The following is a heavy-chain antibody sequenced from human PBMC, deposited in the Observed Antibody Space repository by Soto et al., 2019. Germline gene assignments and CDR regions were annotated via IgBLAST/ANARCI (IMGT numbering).Heavy chain of an antibody. V-gene: IGHV3-48*02. Sequence: GSLRLSCAASGFTLSRYSMNWVRQAPGKGLEWLSYIDSSSDTIYYADSVKGRFIISRDNAKNSLYLQMNSLRDEDTAVYYCARGGVATIFGDSWGQGTLVTVSS. D-gene: IGHD5-12*01. CDR2: IDSSSDTI. CDR1: GFTLSRYS. CDR3: ARGGVATIFGDS. J-gene: IGHJ4*02.